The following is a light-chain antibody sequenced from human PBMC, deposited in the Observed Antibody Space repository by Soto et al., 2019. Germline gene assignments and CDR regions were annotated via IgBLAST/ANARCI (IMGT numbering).Light chain of an antibody. CDR1: QGISNY. J-gene: IGKJ3*01. CDR3: QKYNSAPLT. Sequence: DIQMTQSPSSLSASVGDRVTITCRARQGISNYLAWYQQKPGKVPKLLIYTASTWQSGVPSRFSGSGSGTDFPLTISSLQPADVATYYCQKYNSAPLTFGPGTKVDIK. V-gene: IGKV1-27*01. CDR2: TAS.